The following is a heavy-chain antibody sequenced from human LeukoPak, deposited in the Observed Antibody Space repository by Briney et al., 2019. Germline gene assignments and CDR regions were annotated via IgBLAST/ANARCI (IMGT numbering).Heavy chain of an antibody. CDR2: INPSINSA. Sequence: ASVKVSCKASGYTFTTYFMHWVRQAPGQRLEWMGIINPSINSATYAQQFQGRVSMTRDMSTSTAYMELSSLRSEDTAVYYCARSPNSPPDYWGLGTLVTVSS. J-gene: IGHJ4*02. V-gene: IGHV1-46*01. CDR3: ARSPNSPPDY. CDR1: GYTFTTYF. D-gene: IGHD4-23*01.